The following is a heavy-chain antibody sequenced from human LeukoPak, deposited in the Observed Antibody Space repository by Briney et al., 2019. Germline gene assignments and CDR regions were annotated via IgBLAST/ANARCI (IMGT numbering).Heavy chain of an antibody. D-gene: IGHD6-19*01. Sequence: PGGSLRLSCAASGFTFSSYEMNWVRQAPGQGLEWVSYISSSGSTIYYADSVKGRFTISRDNAKNSLYLQMNSLRAEDTAVYYCARSAVAATGGYFQHWGQGTLVTVSS. CDR3: ARSAVAATGGYFQH. CDR1: GFTFSSYE. V-gene: IGHV3-48*03. CDR2: ISSSGSTI. J-gene: IGHJ1*01.